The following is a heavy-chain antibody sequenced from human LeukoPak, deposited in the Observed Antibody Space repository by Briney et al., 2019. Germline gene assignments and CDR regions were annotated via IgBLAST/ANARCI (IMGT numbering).Heavy chain of an antibody. Sequence: PSETLSLTCAVSGYSISSGYYWGWIRQPPGKGLEWIGSIYHSGSTYYNPSLKSRVTISVDTSKNQFSLKLSSVTAADTAVYYCARLVAARSLDYWGQGTLVTVSS. V-gene: IGHV4-38-2*01. CDR3: ARLVAARSLDY. CDR2: IYHSGST. J-gene: IGHJ4*02. D-gene: IGHD6-6*01. CDR1: GYSISSGYY.